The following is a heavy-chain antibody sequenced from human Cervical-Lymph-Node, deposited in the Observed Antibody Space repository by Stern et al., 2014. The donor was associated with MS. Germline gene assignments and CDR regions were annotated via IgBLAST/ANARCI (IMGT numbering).Heavy chain of an antibody. D-gene: IGHD2-21*01. V-gene: IGHV1-2*02. J-gene: IGHJ4*02. CDR3: ARDRGCYSDD. Sequence: VQLVESGAEVQRPGASVKVSCKASGYTFTVYFFNWVRQAPGQGLEWMGRISLKTGSATYAQKFQDRVTVTSDTSIKTGCREVGSLRSDDTAVYDGARDRGCYSDDWGQGTLVAVSS. CDR1: GYTFTVYF. CDR2: ISLKTGSA.